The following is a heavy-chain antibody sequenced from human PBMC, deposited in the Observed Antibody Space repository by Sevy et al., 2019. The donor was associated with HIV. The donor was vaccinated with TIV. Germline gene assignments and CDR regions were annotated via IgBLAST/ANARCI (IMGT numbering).Heavy chain of an antibody. V-gene: IGHV3-33*01. Sequence: GESPKISCAVSGFTLSSYGMHWVRQAPGKGLEWVAVIRYDGSNKNYADSVKGRFTISRDNSKNTRYLQMNSLRAEDTVVYYCARDRLGITISAEWGGGMDVWGQGTTVTVSS. CDR2: IRYDGSNK. CDR1: GFTLSSYG. D-gene: IGHD3-3*01. CDR3: ARDRLGITISAEWGGGMDV. J-gene: IGHJ6*02.